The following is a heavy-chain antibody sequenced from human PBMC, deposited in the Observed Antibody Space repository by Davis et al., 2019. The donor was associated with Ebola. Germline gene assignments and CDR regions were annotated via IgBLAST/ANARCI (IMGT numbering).Heavy chain of an antibody. CDR2: IKQDGSEK. CDR1: GFTFSTYW. Sequence: GKSLKISCAASGFTFSTYWMTWVRQAPGKGLEWVGNIKQDGSEKYYVGSVKGRFTISRDNANHSVFLQMNSLRADDTAVYYCARGAWGMDGWGEGTTVTVSS. J-gene: IGHJ6*04. V-gene: IGHV3-7*01. CDR3: ARGAWGMDG.